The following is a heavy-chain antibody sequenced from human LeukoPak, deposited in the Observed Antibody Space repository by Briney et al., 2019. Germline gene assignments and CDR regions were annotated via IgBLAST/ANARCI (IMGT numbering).Heavy chain of an antibody. J-gene: IGHJ5*02. CDR1: GYTFTSYG. CDR3: ARDPVYCSGGSCYGGYNWFDP. V-gene: IGHV1-18*01. CDR2: ISAYNGNT. Sequence: ASVKVSCKASGYTFTSYGISWVRQAPGQGLEWMGWISAYNGNTNSAQKLQGKVTMTTDTSTSTAYMELRSLRSDDTAVYYCARDPVYCSGGSCYGGYNWFDPWGQGTLVTVSS. D-gene: IGHD2-15*01.